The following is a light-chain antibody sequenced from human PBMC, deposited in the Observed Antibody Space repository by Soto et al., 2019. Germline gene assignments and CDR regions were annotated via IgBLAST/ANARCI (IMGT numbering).Light chain of an antibody. J-gene: IGLJ2*01. V-gene: IGLV1-44*01. CDR1: SSNIGRNT. CDR2: SDN. CDR3: AAWDDSLNGMV. Sequence: QSVLTQPPSASGTPGQRVTISCSGRSSNIGRNTVNWYQQLPGTAPKLLIYSDNQRPSGVPDRFSVSKSGTSVSLAISGLQSDDEADYYCAAWDDSLNGMVFGGGTKLTVL.